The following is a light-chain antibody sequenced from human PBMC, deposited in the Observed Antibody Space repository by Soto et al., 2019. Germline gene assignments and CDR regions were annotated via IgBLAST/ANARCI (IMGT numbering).Light chain of an antibody. V-gene: IGKV3-20*01. CDR3: HHYDSSPPYT. CDR2: AAS. J-gene: IGKJ2*01. CDR1: QSVGSSY. Sequence: EIVMTQSPATLSVSPGERATLSCRASQSVGSSYLAWYQHKPGQAPRLLIYAASSRATGIPDRFIGSGSGTDFTLTISRLEPDDSAVYYCHHYDSSPPYTFGQGTKLEIK.